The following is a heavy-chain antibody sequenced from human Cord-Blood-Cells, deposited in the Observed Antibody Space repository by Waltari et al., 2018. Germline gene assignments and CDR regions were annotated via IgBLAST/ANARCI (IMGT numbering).Heavy chain of an antibody. CDR2: INHTGST. D-gene: IGHD3-10*01. V-gene: IGHV4-34*01. Sequence: QVQLQQWGAGLLKPSETLSLTCAVYGGSFSGYYWSWIRQPPGKGLEWIGEINHTGSTNYTPSLKRRVTISVDTSKNQFSLKRSSVTAADTAVYYCASYGSGSYRSWFDPWGQGTLVTVSS. J-gene: IGHJ5*02. CDR1: GGSFSGYY. CDR3: ASYGSGSYRSWFDP.